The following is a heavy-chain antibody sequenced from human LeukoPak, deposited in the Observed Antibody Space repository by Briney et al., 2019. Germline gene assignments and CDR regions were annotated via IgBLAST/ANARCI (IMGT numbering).Heavy chain of an antibody. Sequence: SETLSLTCAVYGGSFSGYYWTWIRQPPGKGLEWIGEINHSGITNFNPSLKSRVTISVDTSKNQFSLKLSSVTAADTAVYYCARGEDYYDQWYFDYWGQGTLVTVSA. D-gene: IGHD3-22*01. CDR3: ARGEDYYDQWYFDY. CDR1: GGSFSGYY. CDR2: INHSGIT. J-gene: IGHJ4*02. V-gene: IGHV4-34*01.